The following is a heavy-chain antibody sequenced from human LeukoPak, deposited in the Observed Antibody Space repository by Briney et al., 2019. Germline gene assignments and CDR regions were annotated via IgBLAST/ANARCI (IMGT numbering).Heavy chain of an antibody. CDR2: INPSGGST. CDR1: GYTFTSYY. V-gene: IGHV1-46*01. CDR3: ASQQWTTGLGWYFDL. D-gene: IGHD6-19*01. Sequence: ASVKVSCKASGYTFTSYYMHWVRQAPGQGLEWMGIINPSGGSTSYAQKFQGRVTMTRDTSTSTVYMELSSLRSGDTAVYYCASQQWTTGLGWYFDLWGRGTLVTVSS. J-gene: IGHJ2*01.